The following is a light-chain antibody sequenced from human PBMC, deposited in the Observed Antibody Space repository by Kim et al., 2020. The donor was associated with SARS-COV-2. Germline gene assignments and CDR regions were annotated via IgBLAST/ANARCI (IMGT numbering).Light chain of an antibody. J-gene: IGKJ4*01. CDR1: QDVFNK. CDR3: QHYKSWPLT. V-gene: IGKV3-15*01. CDR2: GAS. Sequence: SVCPGERVTLSCRASQDVFNKLAWYQQKPGQAPRLIICGASTRAAGIPARFSGSGSGTEFTLTISGLQSEDFAVYYCQHYKSWPLTFGGGTKLEI.